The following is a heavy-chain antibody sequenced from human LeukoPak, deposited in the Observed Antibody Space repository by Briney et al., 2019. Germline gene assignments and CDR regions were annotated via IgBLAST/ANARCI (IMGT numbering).Heavy chain of an antibody. CDR3: TTFVTTEQT. J-gene: IGHJ4*02. CDR2: IKSKTDGGTT. V-gene: IGHV3-15*01. D-gene: IGHD4-17*01. Sequence: GGSLRLSCAASGFTFSNAWMTWVRQAPGKGLEWVGHIKSKTDGGTTDYAAPVKGRFTISRDDSKNTLYLQMNSLKIEDTAVYYCTTFVTTEQTGGQGTLVTVSS. CDR1: GFTFSNAW.